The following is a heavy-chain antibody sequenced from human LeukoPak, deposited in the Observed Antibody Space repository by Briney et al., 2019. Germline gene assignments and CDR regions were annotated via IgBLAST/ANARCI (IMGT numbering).Heavy chain of an antibody. CDR1: GGSISSYY. CDR2: IYYSGST. Sequence: SETLSLTCAVSGGSISSYYWSWIRQPPGKGLEWIGYIYYSGSTKYNPSLKSRVSISVDTSKNQFSLKLNSVTAADTAVYYCARGAYDARIEYWGQGTLVTVSS. D-gene: IGHD3-16*01. V-gene: IGHV4-59*01. J-gene: IGHJ4*02. CDR3: ARGAYDARIEY.